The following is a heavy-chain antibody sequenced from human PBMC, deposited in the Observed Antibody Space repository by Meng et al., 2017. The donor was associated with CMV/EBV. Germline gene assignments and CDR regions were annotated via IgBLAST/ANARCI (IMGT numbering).Heavy chain of an antibody. CDR1: GFTFSSYS. J-gene: IGHJ5*02. V-gene: IGHV3-21*01. D-gene: IGHD1-26*01. CDR2: ISSSSSYI. Sequence: GESLKISCAASGFTFSSYSMNWVRQAPGKGLEWVSSISSSSSYIYYADSVKGRFTISRDNAKNSLYLQMNSLRAEDTAVYYCSRDRNGSYLGFDPWGQGTLVTVSS. CDR3: SRDRNGSYLGFDP.